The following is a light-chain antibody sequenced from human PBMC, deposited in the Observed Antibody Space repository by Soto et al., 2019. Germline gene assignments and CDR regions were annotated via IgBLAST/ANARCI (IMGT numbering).Light chain of an antibody. CDR2: DAS. CDR1: QDISDY. CDR3: QQYENLPLT. J-gene: IGKJ4*01. Sequence: DIQMTQSPSSLSASVGDTVTITCQASQDISDYLNWYQQRPGKAPKLLIYDASNLETGVPSRFSGGGSGTDFTFTINSLQPEDFATYYCQQYENLPLTFGGGTKVEIK. V-gene: IGKV1-33*01.